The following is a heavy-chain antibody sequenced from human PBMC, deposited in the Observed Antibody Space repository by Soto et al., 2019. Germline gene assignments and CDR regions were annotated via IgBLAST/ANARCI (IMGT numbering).Heavy chain of an antibody. CDR2: ISWNSGSI. J-gene: IGHJ6*03. V-gene: IGHV3-9*01. D-gene: IGHD5-12*01. CDR1: GFTFDDYA. CDR3: AKDSGYDAPPYYYYYYMDV. Sequence: GGSLRLSCAASGFTFDDYAMHWVRQAPGKGLEWVSGISWNSGSIGYADSVKGRFTISRDNAKNSLYLQMNSLRAEDTALYYCAKDSGYDAPPYYYYYYMDVWGKGTTVTVSS.